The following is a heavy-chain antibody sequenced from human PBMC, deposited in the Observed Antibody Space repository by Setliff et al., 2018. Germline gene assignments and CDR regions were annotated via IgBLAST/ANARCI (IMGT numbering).Heavy chain of an antibody. V-gene: IGHV3-73*01. CDR2: IRSKANSYAT. J-gene: IGHJ6*03. D-gene: IGHD2-2*03. CDR1: GFSFSDSA. CDR3: ARGGFGFCSSTSCQWGYYSMDV. Sequence: GGSLRLSCAASGFSFSDSAMHWVRQASGKGLEWIGRIRSKANSYATAYAASVKGRFTISRDNAKNSLYLQVNSLRAEDTAVYYCARGGFGFCSSTSCQWGYYSMDVWGKGTTVTVSS.